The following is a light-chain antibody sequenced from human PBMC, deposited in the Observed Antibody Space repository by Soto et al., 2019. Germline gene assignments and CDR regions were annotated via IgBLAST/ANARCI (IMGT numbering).Light chain of an antibody. CDR3: QQYTGPPTT. CDR1: QSVSSSY. J-gene: IGKJ5*01. Sequence: ENVLAQSPGTLSLSPGERATLSFRASQSVSSSYLAWYQQKPGQAPRLLIYGASTRAAGIPDRFSGSGSGTDFTLTITRLEPEDSAVYFCQQYTGPPTTFGQGTRLEIK. CDR2: GAS. V-gene: IGKV3-20*01.